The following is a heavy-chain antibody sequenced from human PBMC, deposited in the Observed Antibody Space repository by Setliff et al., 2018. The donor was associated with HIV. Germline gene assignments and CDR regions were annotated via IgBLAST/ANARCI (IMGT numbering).Heavy chain of an antibody. Sequence: SETLSLTCTVSGGSISNSRDYWSWIRQPPGKGLEWIVSIYYSGSTYYNPSLKSRVTISVDTSMNPFSLKLTAVTAADTAFYYCARGGASSKYLDPWGQGTLVTVSS. J-gene: IGHJ5*02. CDR1: GGSISNSRDY. CDR2: IYYSGST. V-gene: IGHV4-39*01. D-gene: IGHD2-15*01. CDR3: ARGGASSKYLDP.